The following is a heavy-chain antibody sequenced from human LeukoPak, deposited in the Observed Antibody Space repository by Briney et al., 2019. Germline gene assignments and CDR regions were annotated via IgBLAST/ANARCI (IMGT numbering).Heavy chain of an antibody. J-gene: IGHJ5*02. Sequence: PGGSLRLSCAASGFTFSSYAMSWVRQPPGKGLEWVSAISGSGGSTYYAHSVKGRFTISRDNSKNTLYLQMNSLRAEDTAVYYCAKTGILTGYYESWGQGTLVTVSS. V-gene: IGHV3-23*01. D-gene: IGHD3-9*01. CDR3: AKTGILTGYYES. CDR1: GFTFSSYA. CDR2: ISGSGGST.